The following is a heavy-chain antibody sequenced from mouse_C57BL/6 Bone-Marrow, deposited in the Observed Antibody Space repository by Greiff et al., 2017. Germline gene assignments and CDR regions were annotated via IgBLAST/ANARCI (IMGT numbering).Heavy chain of an antibody. CDR3: ARWGWLLEAY. J-gene: IGHJ3*01. D-gene: IGHD2-3*01. CDR2: LSGGGGNT. Sequence: EVKVVESGGGLVKPGGSLKLSCAASGFTFSSYTMSWVRQTPEKRLEWVATLSGGGGNTYYPDSVKGRFTISRDNAKNTLYLQMSSLRSEDTALYYCARWGWLLEAYWGQGTLVTVSA. CDR1: GFTFSSYT. V-gene: IGHV5-9*01.